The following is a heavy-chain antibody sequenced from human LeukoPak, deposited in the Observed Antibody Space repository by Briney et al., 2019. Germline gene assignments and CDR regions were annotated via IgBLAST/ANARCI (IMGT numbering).Heavy chain of an antibody. J-gene: IGHJ4*02. D-gene: IGHD2-2*01. CDR2: INHSGST. CDR3: ASNRNRSWYAH. Sequence: PSETLSLTCAVYGGSFSGYYWSWIRQPPGKGLEWIGEINHSGSTNYNPSLKSRVTISVDTSKNQFSLKLSSVTAADTAVYYCASNRNRSWYAHWGQGTLVTVSS. CDR1: GGSFSGYY. V-gene: IGHV4-34*01.